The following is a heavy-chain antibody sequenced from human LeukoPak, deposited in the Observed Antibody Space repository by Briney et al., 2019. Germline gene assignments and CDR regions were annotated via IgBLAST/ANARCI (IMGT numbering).Heavy chain of an antibody. CDR1: GFTFSSYG. V-gene: IGHV3-48*01. Sequence: GGSLRLSCAASGFTFSSYGMNWVRQAPGKWLEWVSYVSSSSTIYLADSVKGRFTISRDNAKNSLYLQMSSLRAEDTAVYYCARPTGTTNYGMDVWGQGTTVTVSS. CDR3: ARPTGTTNYGMDV. J-gene: IGHJ6*02. CDR2: VSSSSTI. D-gene: IGHD1-7*01.